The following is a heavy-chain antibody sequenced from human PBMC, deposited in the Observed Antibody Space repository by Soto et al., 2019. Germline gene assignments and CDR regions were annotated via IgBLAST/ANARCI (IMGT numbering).Heavy chain of an antibody. CDR2: IFYTGNS. D-gene: IGHD3-22*01. Sequence: ETLSRTCTVSVGSCSSGSYYWSWILQTPGKGLEWIGYIFYTGNSNYNPSLKSRATISTDTSRNQFSLRLSSVTAADTAVYYCASAALYDSSGQYYGGPEAFDIWGQGTKVTVSS. J-gene: IGHJ3*02. CDR1: VGSCSSGSYY. V-gene: IGHV4-61*01. CDR3: ASAALYDSSGQYYGGPEAFDI.